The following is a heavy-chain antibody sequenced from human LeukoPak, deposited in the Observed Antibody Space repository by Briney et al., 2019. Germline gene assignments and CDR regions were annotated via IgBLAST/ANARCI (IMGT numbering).Heavy chain of an antibody. CDR3: ARDAPLRVYGDYSASLDV. D-gene: IGHD4-17*01. CDR1: GGSISSGGYY. CDR2: IYYSGST. Sequence: PSQTLSLTCTVSGGSISSGGYYWSWIRQHPGKGLEWIGYIYYSGSTYYNPSLKSRVTISVDTSKNQFSLKLSSVTAADTAVYYCARDAPLRVYGDYSASLDVWGQGTTVTVSS. V-gene: IGHV4-31*03. J-gene: IGHJ6*02.